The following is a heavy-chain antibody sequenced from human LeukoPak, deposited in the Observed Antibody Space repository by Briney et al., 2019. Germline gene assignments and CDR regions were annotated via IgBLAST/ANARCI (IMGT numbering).Heavy chain of an antibody. CDR2: IYPGDSNT. CDR3: ARQPLVRDCGGGCEFDY. V-gene: IGHV5-51*01. J-gene: IGHJ4*02. Sequence: PGESLKISCKGSGYSFTSYWIGWVRQMPGKGLEWMGIIYPGDSNTRYSPSFQGQVTISADKSISTAYLQWTSLKASDTAIYYCARQPLVRDCGGGCEFDYWGQGTRVSVSS. CDR1: GYSFTSYW. D-gene: IGHD2-21*02.